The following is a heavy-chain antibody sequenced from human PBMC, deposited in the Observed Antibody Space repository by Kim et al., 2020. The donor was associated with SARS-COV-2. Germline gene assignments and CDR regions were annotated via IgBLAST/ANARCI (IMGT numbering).Heavy chain of an antibody. V-gene: IGHV3-30*07. CDR3: ARDPYGDLWYFDL. D-gene: IGHD4-17*01. J-gene: IGHJ2*01. Sequence: YTDSVKGRFTISRDNSKNTLYLQMNSLRAEDTAVYYCARDPYGDLWYFDLWGRGTLVTVSS.